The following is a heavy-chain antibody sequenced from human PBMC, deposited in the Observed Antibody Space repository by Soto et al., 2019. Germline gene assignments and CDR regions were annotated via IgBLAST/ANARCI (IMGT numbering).Heavy chain of an antibody. Sequence: GGSLRLSCAASGFTFSSYWMSWVRQAPGKGLEWVANIKQDGSEKYYVDSVKGRFTISRDNAKNSRYLQMNSLRAEDTAVYYCARVLGTRVRGVIIARYYYYMDVWGKGTTVTVSS. D-gene: IGHD3-10*01. CDR2: IKQDGSEK. J-gene: IGHJ6*03. CDR1: GFTFSSYW. CDR3: ARVLGTRVRGVIIARYYYYMDV. V-gene: IGHV3-7*01.